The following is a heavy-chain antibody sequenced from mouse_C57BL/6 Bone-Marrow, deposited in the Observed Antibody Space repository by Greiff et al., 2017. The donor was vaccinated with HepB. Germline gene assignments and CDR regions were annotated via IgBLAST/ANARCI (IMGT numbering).Heavy chain of an antibody. CDR2: IDPENGDT. V-gene: IGHV14-4*01. Sequence: VQLQQSGAELVRPGASVKLSCTASGFNIKDDYMHWVKQRPEQGLEWIGWIDPENGDTEYASKFQGKATITADTSSNKAYLQLSSLTSEDTAVYDCTTRALVTTVVADWYFDVWGTGTTVTVSS. CDR1: GFNIKDDY. CDR3: TTRALVTTVVADWYFDV. J-gene: IGHJ1*03. D-gene: IGHD1-1*01.